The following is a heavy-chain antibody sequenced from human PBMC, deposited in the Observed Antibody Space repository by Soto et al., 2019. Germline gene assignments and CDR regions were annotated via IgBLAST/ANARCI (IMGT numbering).Heavy chain of an antibody. V-gene: IGHV1-3*01. Sequence: VQLVQSGAEVKKPGASVKVSCKASGYTFTSYAMHWVRQAPGQRLEWMGWINAGNGNTKYSQKFQGRVTITRDTSASTAYMELSSLRSEDTAVYYCARAKDYGDYYYYYGMDVWGQGTTVTVSS. CDR3: ARAKDYGDYYYYYGMDV. CDR1: GYTFTSYA. J-gene: IGHJ6*02. CDR2: INAGNGNT. D-gene: IGHD4-17*01.